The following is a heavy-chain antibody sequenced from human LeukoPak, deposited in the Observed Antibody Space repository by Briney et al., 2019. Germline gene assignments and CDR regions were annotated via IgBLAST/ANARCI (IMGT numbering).Heavy chain of an antibody. Sequence: GGSLRLSCAVSGFTFSSYWMSWFRQAPGKGLEGVANINQDGSQKFSVDSVKGRFTISRDNAKNSLSLQMNSLRVEDTAVYYCARDWFDGDYDRFDYWGQGTLVTVSS. V-gene: IGHV3-7*03. D-gene: IGHD4-17*01. J-gene: IGHJ4*02. CDR1: GFTFSSYW. CDR3: ARDWFDGDYDRFDY. CDR2: INQDGSQK.